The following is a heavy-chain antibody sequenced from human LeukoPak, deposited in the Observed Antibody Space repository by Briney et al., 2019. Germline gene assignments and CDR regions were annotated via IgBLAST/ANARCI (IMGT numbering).Heavy chain of an antibody. V-gene: IGHV4-34*01. D-gene: IGHD3-3*01. J-gene: IGHJ4*02. CDR2: VHHSGST. Sequence: SETLSLTCTVSGGSISSYHWSWIRQPPGKGLEWIGEVHHSGSTNYNPSLESRVTLSVNTSKNQFALKLGSVTAADTGIYYCARSGAIFGVVVIRSYFDYWGQGIRVTVSS. CDR3: ARSGAIFGVVVIRSYFDY. CDR1: GGSISSYH.